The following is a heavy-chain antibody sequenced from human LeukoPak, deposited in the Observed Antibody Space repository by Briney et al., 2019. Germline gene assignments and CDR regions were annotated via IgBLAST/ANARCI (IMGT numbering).Heavy chain of an antibody. D-gene: IGHD3-22*01. J-gene: IGHJ4*02. V-gene: IGHV4-59*12. Sequence: SETLSLTCTVSGGSISSYYWSWIRQPPGKGLEWIGYIYYSGSTNYNPSLKSRVTISVDTSKNQFSLKLSSVTAADTAVYYCARDKYYYDSIASIRFDYWGQGTLVTVSS. CDR2: IYYSGST. CDR1: GGSISSYY. CDR3: ARDKYYYDSIASIRFDY.